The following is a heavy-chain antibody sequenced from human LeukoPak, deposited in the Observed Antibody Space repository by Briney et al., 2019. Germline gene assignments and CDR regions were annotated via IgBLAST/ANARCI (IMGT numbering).Heavy chain of an antibody. J-gene: IGHJ4*02. CDR1: AYDFTGYY. CDR2: LNPNTGHA. CDR3: AKDRDGANRIIL. Sequence: ASVKVSCKVVAYDFTGYYIHWVRQAPGQGPEWMGQLNPNTGHAVYAFKFQGRVTITGDTSSNTAYTEVTRLTSDDTALYYCAKDRDGANRIILWGQGTLVTVSS. D-gene: IGHD5-24*01. V-gene: IGHV1-2*06.